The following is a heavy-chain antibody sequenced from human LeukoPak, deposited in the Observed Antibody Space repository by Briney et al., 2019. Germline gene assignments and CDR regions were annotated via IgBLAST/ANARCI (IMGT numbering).Heavy chain of an antibody. CDR1: GFTFDDYA. CDR3: AKGPGGSSGWFREFYFDY. D-gene: IGHD6-19*01. J-gene: IGHJ4*02. CDR2: ISWNSGSI. Sequence: GGSLRLSCAASGFTFDDYAMHWVRQAPGKGLEWVSGISWNSGSIGYADSVKGRFTISRDNAKNSLYLRMNSLRAEDTALYYCAKGPGGSSGWFREFYFDYWGQGTLVTVSS. V-gene: IGHV3-9*01.